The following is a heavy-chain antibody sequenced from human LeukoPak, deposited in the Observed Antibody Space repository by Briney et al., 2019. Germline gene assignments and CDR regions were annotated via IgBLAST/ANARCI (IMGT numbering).Heavy chain of an antibody. J-gene: IGHJ6*02. V-gene: IGHV3-66*01. Sequence: GGSLRLSCTASGFTVSTNYMSWVRQAPGKGLEWVSVIYSGGSSTYYADSVKGRFTISREKSKNTLYLQMNSLRAEDTAVYYCARMGRLGSATVTPWYYYGMDVWGQGTTVTVSS. CDR1: GFTVSTNY. CDR2: IYSGGSST. CDR3: ARMGRLGSATVTPWYYYGMDV. D-gene: IGHD4-17*01.